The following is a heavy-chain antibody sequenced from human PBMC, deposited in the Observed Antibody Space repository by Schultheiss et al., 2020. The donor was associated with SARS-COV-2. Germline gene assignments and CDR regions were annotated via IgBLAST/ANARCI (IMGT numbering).Heavy chain of an antibody. CDR1: GGSISSGGYY. CDR3: ARDRATPPKKEQYQLPQGAFDI. V-gene: IGHV4-30-4*01. D-gene: IGHD2-2*01. J-gene: IGHJ3*02. Sequence: LRLSCTVSGGSISSGGYYWSWIRQHPGKGLEWIGYIYYSGSTYYNPSLKSRVTISVDTSKNQFSLTLTSVTAADTAVYYCARDRATPPKKEQYQLPQGAFDIWGQGTMVTVSS. CDR2: IYYSGST.